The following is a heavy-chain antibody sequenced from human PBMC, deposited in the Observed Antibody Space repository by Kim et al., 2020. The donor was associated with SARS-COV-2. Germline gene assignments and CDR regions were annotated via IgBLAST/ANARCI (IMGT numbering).Heavy chain of an antibody. CDR3: AGVSVGYDVYYYYYYGMDV. CDR2: IIPIFGTA. Sequence: SVKVSCKASGGTFSSYAISWVRQAPGQGLEWMGGIIPIFGTANYAQKFQGRVTITADESTSTAYMELSSLRSEDTAVYYCAGVSVGYDVYYYYYYGMDVWGQGTTVTVSS. CDR1: GGTFSSYA. D-gene: IGHD5-12*01. V-gene: IGHV1-69*13. J-gene: IGHJ6*02.